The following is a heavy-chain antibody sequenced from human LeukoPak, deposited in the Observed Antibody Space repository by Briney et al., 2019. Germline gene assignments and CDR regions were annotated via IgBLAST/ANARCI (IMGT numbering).Heavy chain of an antibody. V-gene: IGHV4-59*12. CDR3: ARVGLGYCSSTSCYTDV. D-gene: IGHD2-2*01. CDR1: GGSISSYY. Sequence: SETLSLTCAVSGGSISSYYWSWIRQPPGKGLEWIGYIYYSGSTNYNPSLKSRVTISVDTSKNQFSLKLSSVTAADTAVYYCARVGLGYCSSTSCYTDVWGKGTTVTVSS. J-gene: IGHJ6*03. CDR2: IYYSGST.